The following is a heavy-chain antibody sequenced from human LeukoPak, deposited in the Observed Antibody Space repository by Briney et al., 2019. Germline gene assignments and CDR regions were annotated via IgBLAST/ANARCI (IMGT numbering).Heavy chain of an antibody. CDR1: GGSISSSSYY. D-gene: IGHD6-19*01. Sequence: SETLSLTCTVSGGSISSSSYYWGWIRQPPGKGLEWIGSIYYSGSTYYNPSLESRVTISVDTSKNQFYLKLRSVTAADTAVYYCARYRHTQAAGSIDYWGQGTLVTVSS. CDR3: ARYRHTQAAGSIDY. J-gene: IGHJ4*02. CDR2: IYYSGST. V-gene: IGHV4-39*07.